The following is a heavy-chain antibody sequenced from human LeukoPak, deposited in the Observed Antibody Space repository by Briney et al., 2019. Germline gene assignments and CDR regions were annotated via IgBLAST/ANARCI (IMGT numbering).Heavy chain of an antibody. V-gene: IGHV3-66*01. J-gene: IGHJ4*02. CDR2: IYSGGST. CDR3: ARDFLLNYYDSSGLDY. D-gene: IGHD3-22*01. Sequence: GGSLRLSCAASEFSVGSNYMTWVRQAPGKGLEWVSLIYSGGSTYYADSVKGRFAISRDNSKNTLYLQMNSLRAEDTAVYYCARDFLLNYYDSSGLDYWGQGTLVTVSS. CDR1: EFSVGSNY.